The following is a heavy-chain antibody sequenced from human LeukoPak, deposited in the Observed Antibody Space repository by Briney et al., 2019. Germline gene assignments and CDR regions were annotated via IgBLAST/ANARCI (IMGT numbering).Heavy chain of an antibody. J-gene: IGHJ4*02. CDR1: GFTFNRYN. D-gene: IGHD3-3*01. CDR2: ISTSSSYI. V-gene: IGHV3-21*01. Sequence: PGGSLRLSCAASGFTFNRYNMNWVRRAPGKGLEWVSSISTSSSYIYYADSVRGRFTISRDNAKNSLYLQMNSLRAEDTAVYYCARELYSTFDYWGQGTLVTVSS. CDR3: ARELYSTFDY.